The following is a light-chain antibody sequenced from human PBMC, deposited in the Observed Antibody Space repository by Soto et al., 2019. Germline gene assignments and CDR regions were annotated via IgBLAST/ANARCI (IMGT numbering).Light chain of an antibody. CDR1: SSNIGAGYG. Sequence: QPVLTQPPSVSGAPGQRVTISCTGSSSNIGAGYGVHWYQQLPGTAPKLLIYGNSNRPSGVPDRFSGSKSGTSASLAITGLQAEDEADYYCQSYDSSLSGSVFGGGTQLTVL. J-gene: IGLJ3*02. CDR3: QSYDSSLSGSV. CDR2: GNS. V-gene: IGLV1-40*01.